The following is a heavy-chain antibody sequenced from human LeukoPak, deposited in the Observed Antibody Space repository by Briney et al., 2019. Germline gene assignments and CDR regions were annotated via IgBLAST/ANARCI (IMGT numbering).Heavy chain of an antibody. D-gene: IGHD6-13*01. J-gene: IGHJ4*02. CDR1: GYTFTGYY. V-gene: IGHV1-2*02. CDR3: ARDVQRGIAAAGTEY. CDR2: INPNSGGT. Sequence: ASVKVSCKASGYTFTGYYMHWVRQAPGQGLEWMGWINPNSGGTNYAQKFQGRVTMTRDTSISTAYMELSRLRSDDTAVYYCARDVQRGIAAAGTEYWGQGTLVTVSS.